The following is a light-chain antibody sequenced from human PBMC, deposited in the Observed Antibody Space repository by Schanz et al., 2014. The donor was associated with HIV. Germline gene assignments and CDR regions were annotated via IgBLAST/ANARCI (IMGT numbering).Light chain of an antibody. Sequence: DIQMTQSPSSLSASVGDRVTITCRASQDIHIYLAWYQQRPGEVPKLLIYAASTFQSGVPSRFSGSGSGTDFTLTISSLQPEDVATYYCLKYDTAPRTFGQGTKVEIK. CDR2: AAS. CDR3: LKYDTAPRT. CDR1: QDIHIY. V-gene: IGKV1-27*01. J-gene: IGKJ1*01.